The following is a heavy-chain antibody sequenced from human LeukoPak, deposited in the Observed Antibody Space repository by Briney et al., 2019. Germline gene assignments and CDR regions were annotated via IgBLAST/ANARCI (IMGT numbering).Heavy chain of an antibody. CDR2: IKQDGSET. D-gene: IGHD2-2*01. CDR3: CSTNTFDY. CDR1: GFTFSSYW. Sequence: GGSLRLSCAVSGFTFSSYWMSWVRQAPGKGLEWVANIKQDGSETYYVDSVRGRFTISRDNAKNSLHLQMNSLRAEDTAVYYCCSTNTFDYWGQGTLVTVSS. V-gene: IGHV3-7*01. J-gene: IGHJ4*02.